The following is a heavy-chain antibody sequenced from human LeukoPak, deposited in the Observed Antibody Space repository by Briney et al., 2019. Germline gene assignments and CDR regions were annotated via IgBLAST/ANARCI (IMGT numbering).Heavy chain of an antibody. CDR3: ASQYSGYDSLQNYYYYYMDV. CDR2: INHSGST. D-gene: IGHD5-12*01. V-gene: IGHV4-34*01. J-gene: IGHJ6*03. Sequence: PSETLSLTCAVYGGSFSVYYWSWIRQPPGKGLEWIGEINHSGSTNYNPSLKSRVTISVDKSKNQFSLKLSSVTAADTAVYYCASQYSGYDSLQNYYYYYMDVWGKGTTVTVSS. CDR1: GGSFSVYY.